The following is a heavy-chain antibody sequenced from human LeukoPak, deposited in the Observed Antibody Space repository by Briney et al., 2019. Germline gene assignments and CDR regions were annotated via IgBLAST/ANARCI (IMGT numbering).Heavy chain of an antibody. D-gene: IGHD3-22*01. CDR1: GFTFSSYW. Sequence: TGGSLRLSCAASGFTFSSYWMSWVRQAPGKGLEWVANIKQDGSEKYYVDSVKGRFTISRDNAKNSLYLQMNSLRAEDTAVYYCARDFFYYDSSGYYFDLYYYYGMDVWGQGTTVTVSS. CDR3: ARDFFYYDSSGYYFDLYYYYGMDV. J-gene: IGHJ6*02. CDR2: IKQDGSEK. V-gene: IGHV3-7*01.